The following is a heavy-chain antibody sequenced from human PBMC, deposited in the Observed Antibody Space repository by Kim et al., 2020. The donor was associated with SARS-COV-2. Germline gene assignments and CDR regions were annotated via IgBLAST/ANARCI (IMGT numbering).Heavy chain of an antibody. D-gene: IGHD4-17*01. V-gene: IGHV3-43*01. CDR2: T. CDR3: AKAPGDGDFPEY. Sequence: TYYADSVKGRFTISRDSNKRSVYLQMNSLKTEDTAFYYCAKAPGDGDFPEYWGQGTLVTVSS. J-gene: IGHJ4*02.